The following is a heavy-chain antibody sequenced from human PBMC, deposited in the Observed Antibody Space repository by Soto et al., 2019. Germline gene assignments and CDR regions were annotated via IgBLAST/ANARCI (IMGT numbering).Heavy chain of an antibody. Sequence: PGGSLRLSCAASGFTFSSYGMHWVRQAPGKGLEWVAVIWYDGSNKYYADSVKGRFTISRDNSKNTLYLQMNSLRAEDTAVYYCARDFSVATFYWFDPWGQGTLVTVSS. CDR1: GFTFSSYG. D-gene: IGHD5-12*01. CDR3: ARDFSVATFYWFDP. V-gene: IGHV3-33*01. J-gene: IGHJ5*02. CDR2: IWYDGSNK.